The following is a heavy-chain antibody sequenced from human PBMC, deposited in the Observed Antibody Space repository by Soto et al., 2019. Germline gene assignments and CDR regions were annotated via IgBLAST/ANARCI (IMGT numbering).Heavy chain of an antibody. Sequence: EVQLAESGGGLAQPGGSLRLSCEASGFTLSGYAMDWVRQAPGKGLEYVSGISSNGVGTYYRNSVQGRFTISRDNSKNTVYLQMGSLRPEDMAVYYCARRARPDFYYMDVWGKGTTVTVSS. J-gene: IGHJ6*03. CDR1: GFTLSGYA. CDR3: ARRARPDFYYMDV. V-gene: IGHV3-64*01. D-gene: IGHD6-6*01. CDR2: ISSNGVGT.